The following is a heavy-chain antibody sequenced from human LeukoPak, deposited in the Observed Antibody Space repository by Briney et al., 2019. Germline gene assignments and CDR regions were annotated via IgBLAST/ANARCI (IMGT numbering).Heavy chain of an antibody. V-gene: IGHV4-59*01. CDR3: ARGGWHFDL. CDR1: GGSISSYY. J-gene: IGHJ2*01. Sequence: SETLSLTCTVSGGSISSYYWSWIRQPPGKGLEWIGYIYYSGSTSGSTNYNPSLKSRVTILVDTSENQFSLKLSSVTAADTAVYYCARGGWHFDLWGRGTLVTVSS. CDR2: IYYSGSTSGST.